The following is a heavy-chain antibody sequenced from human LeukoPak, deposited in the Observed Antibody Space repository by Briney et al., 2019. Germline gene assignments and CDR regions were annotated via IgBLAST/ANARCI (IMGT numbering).Heavy chain of an antibody. Sequence: ASVKVSCKASGGTFSSYTLNWVRQAPGQGLEWMGGITPIFGTADYAQKFQGRVTITTDESTSTAYMELSSLRSEDTAVYYCARRIPTDNWLDPWGQGTLVTVSS. D-gene: IGHD2-2*02. V-gene: IGHV1-69*05. CDR2: ITPIFGTA. J-gene: IGHJ5*02. CDR3: ARRIPTDNWLDP. CDR1: GGTFSSYT.